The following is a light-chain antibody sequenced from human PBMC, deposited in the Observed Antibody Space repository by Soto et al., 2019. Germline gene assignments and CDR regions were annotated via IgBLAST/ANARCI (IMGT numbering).Light chain of an antibody. J-gene: IGLJ2*01. V-gene: IGLV2-14*03. Sequence: QSALTQPASVSGSPGQSITISCTGTSSDVGGYNYGSWYQQHPGKVPTLMIYEVFRRPSGISDRFSGSKSGNTASLTISGLQAEDEADYYCCSYTTTSTFVFGGGTKLTVL. CDR3: CSYTTTSTFV. CDR2: EVF. CDR1: SSDVGGYNY.